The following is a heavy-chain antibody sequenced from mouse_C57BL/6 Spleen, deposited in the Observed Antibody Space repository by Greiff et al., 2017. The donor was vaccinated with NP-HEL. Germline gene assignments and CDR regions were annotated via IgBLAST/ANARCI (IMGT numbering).Heavy chain of an antibody. CDR3: ARASSSAFDY. Sequence: VQLQQSEGGLVQPGSSMKLSCTASGFTFSDYYMAWVRQVPEKGLEWVANINYDGSSTYYLDSLKSRFIISRDNAKNILYLQMSSLKSEDTATYYCARASSSAFDYWGQGTTLTVSS. J-gene: IGHJ2*01. CDR1: GFTFSDYY. V-gene: IGHV5-16*01. D-gene: IGHD1-1*01. CDR2: INYDGSST.